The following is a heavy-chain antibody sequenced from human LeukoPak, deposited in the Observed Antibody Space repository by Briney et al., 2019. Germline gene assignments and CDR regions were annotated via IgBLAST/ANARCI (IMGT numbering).Heavy chain of an antibody. D-gene: IGHD3-22*01. CDR2: ISYDGSNK. Sequence: GGSLRLYCAASGFTFSNYDMHLVRQAPGTGLDSVAIISYDGSNKYFVDSVKGLFTISRDNSKNTLYLQMNSLRAEDTAVYYCAKGPDRSGYYSLDYWGQGTLVTVSS. J-gene: IGHJ4*02. CDR3: AKGPDRSGYYSLDY. CDR1: GFTFSNYD. V-gene: IGHV3-30*18.